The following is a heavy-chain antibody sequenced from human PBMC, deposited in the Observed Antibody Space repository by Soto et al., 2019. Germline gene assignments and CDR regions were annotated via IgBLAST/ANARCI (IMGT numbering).Heavy chain of an antibody. CDR2: IYYSGVT. CDR3: ARDLRGRGSGRFDP. Sequence: WTWIRQHPGTGLEWIGYIYYSGVTYYNPSLKSRVTISVDTSKNQFSLKLSSVTAADTAVYYCARDLRGRGSGRFDPWGQGTLVTVSS. D-gene: IGHD3-10*01. J-gene: IGHJ5*02. V-gene: IGHV4-31*02.